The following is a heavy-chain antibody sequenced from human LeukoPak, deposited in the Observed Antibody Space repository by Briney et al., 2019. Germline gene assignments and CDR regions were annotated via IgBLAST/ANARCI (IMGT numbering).Heavy chain of an antibody. CDR2: LIPIFGEP. Sequence: ASVKVSCKASRGTLGRDAISWVRQAPGKGLEWIGGLIPIFGEPKYAQNFQGRVTISADTSTNTAYLDLSRLRFDDTAVYYCARGPWKASYDGTDYFLQYFDKWGQGTLVTVSS. J-gene: IGHJ4*02. CDR3: ARGPWKASYDGTDYFLQYFDK. V-gene: IGHV1-69*06. D-gene: IGHD3/OR15-3a*01. CDR1: RGTLGRDA.